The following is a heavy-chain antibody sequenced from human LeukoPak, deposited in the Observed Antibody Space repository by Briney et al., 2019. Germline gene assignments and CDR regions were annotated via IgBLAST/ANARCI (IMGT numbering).Heavy chain of an antibody. Sequence: SGTLSLTCAVSGGSISSSNWWSWVRQPPGKGLEWIGEINHSGSTNYNPSLKSRVTISVDTSKNQFSLKLSSVTAADTAVYYCARGVAPDYWGQGTLVTVSS. CDR1: GGSISSSNW. CDR3: ARGVAPDY. CDR2: INHSGST. V-gene: IGHV4-4*02. J-gene: IGHJ4*02. D-gene: IGHD5-12*01.